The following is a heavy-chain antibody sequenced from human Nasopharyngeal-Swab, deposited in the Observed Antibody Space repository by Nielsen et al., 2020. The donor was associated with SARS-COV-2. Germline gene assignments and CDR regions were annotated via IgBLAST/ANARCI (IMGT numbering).Heavy chain of an antibody. CDR2: ISYDGSNK. CDR1: GFTFSSYA. V-gene: IGHV3-30-3*01. J-gene: IGHJ4*02. CDR3: ARDFHIVVVPAALDY. D-gene: IGHD2-2*01. Sequence: GGSLRLSCAASGFTFSSYAMHWVRQAPGKGLEWVAVISYDGSNKYYADSVKGRFTISRDNSKNTLYLQMKSLRAEDTAVYYCARDFHIVVVPAALDYWGQGTLVTVSS.